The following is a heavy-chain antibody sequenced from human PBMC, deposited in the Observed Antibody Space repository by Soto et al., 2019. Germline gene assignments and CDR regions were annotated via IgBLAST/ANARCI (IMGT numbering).Heavy chain of an antibody. J-gene: IGHJ5*02. CDR3: ATLGHYDFWSGFRKGNCFDP. CDR1: GGSFIGYY. V-gene: IGHV4-34*01. D-gene: IGHD3-3*01. Sequence: QVQLQQWGAGLLKPSETVSLTCAVYGGSFIGYYGTWIRQPPGQGLEWIGEINHSGSTNYNQYLKGRVTISADTSKNQFSLRLSSVTAADTAVYYCATLGHYDFWSGFRKGNCFDPWGQGTLVTVSS. CDR2: INHSGST.